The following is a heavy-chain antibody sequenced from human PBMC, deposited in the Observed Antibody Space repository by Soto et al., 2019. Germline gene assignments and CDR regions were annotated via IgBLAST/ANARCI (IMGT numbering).Heavy chain of an antibody. CDR2: IYYSGST. CDR3: ARHLHLSSSWYISPHWFDP. D-gene: IGHD6-13*01. CDR1: GGSISSSSYY. V-gene: IGHV4-39*01. J-gene: IGHJ5*02. Sequence: SETLSLTCTVSGGSISSSSYYWGWIRQPPGKGLEWIGSIYYSGSTYYNPSLKSRVTISVDTSKNQFSLKLSSVTAADTAVYYCARHLHLSSSWYISPHWFDPWGQGTLVTVSS.